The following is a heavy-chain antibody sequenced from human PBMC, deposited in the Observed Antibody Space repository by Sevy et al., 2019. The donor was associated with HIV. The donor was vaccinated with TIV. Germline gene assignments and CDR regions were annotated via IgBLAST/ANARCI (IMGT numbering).Heavy chain of an antibody. CDR1: GYTLTELS. J-gene: IGHJ4*02. Sequence: ASVKVSCKVSGYTLTELSMHWVRQAPGKGLEWMGGFDPEDGETIYAQKFQGRVTMTEDTSTDTAYMELSSLRSGDTAVYYCATGVVVPAATDYWGQGTLVTVSS. CDR3: ATGVVVPAATDY. CDR2: FDPEDGET. V-gene: IGHV1-24*01. D-gene: IGHD2-2*01.